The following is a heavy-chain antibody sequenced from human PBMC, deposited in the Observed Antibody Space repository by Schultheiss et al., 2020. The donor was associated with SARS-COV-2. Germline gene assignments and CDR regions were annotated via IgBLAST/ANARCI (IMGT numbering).Heavy chain of an antibody. CDR2: IYYSGST. D-gene: IGHD2-15*01. V-gene: IGHV4-59*12. J-gene: IGHJ5*02. CDR1: GGSISSYY. CDR3: ARGRDCSGGSCQGDP. Sequence: SETLSLTCTVSGGSISSYYWSWIRQPPGKGLEWIGYIYYSGSTNYNPSLKSRVTISVDTSKNQFSLKLSSVTAADTAVYYCARGRDCSGGSCQGDPWGQGTLVTVSS.